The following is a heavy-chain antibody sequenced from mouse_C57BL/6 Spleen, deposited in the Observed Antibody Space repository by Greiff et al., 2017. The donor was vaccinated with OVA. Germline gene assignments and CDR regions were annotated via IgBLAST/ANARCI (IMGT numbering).Heavy chain of an antibody. CDR2: IDPSDSYP. V-gene: IGHV1-50*01. J-gene: IGHJ2*01. D-gene: IGHD1-1*01. CDR1: GYTFTSYW. CDR3: AREDYGSGY. Sequence: QVQLKQPGAELVKPGASVKLSCKASGYTFTSYWRQWVKQRPGQGLEWIGEIDPSDSYPNYNQKFTGKATLTVDTSSSTAYMQLSSLTSEYSAVYYCAREDYGSGYWGQGTTLTVSS.